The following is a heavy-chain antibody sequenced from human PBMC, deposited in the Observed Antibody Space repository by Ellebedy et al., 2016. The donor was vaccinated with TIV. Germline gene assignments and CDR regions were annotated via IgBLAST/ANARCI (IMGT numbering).Heavy chain of an antibody. Sequence: MPSETLSLTCTVSGGSISSSSYYWGWIRQPPGKGLEWIGSIYYSGSTYYNPSLKSRVTISVDTSKNQFSLKLSSVTAADTAVYYCARLGVKYGYYGMGMDVWGQGTTVTVSS. D-gene: IGHD4-17*01. CDR1: GGSISSSSYY. V-gene: IGHV4-39*01. J-gene: IGHJ6*02. CDR2: IYYSGST. CDR3: ARLGVKYGYYGMGMDV.